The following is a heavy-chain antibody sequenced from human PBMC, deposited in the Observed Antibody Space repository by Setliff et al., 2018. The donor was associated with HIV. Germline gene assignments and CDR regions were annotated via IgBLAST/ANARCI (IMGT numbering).Heavy chain of an antibody. Sequence: SETLSLTCTVSGGSISRGGYYWSWIRQHPGKGLEWIGYIYYTGSTYYNPSLKSRVTISVDTSENQFSLKLSSVTAADTAVYYCARGPLDSSGYRSDAFDIWGQGTMVTVSS. CDR3: ARGPLDSSGYRSDAFDI. CDR2: IYYTGST. CDR1: GGSISRGGYY. J-gene: IGHJ3*02. V-gene: IGHV4-31*03. D-gene: IGHD3-22*01.